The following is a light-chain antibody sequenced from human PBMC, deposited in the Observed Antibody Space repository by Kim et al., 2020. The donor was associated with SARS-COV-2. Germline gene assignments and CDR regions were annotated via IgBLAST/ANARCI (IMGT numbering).Light chain of an antibody. CDR3: QSYDSNLSGVV. Sequence: QSVLTQPPSVSGAPGQRVTITCTGSSSNIGAGFDVHWYQQLPGTAPKLLIHGNTYRPSGVPDRFSGSKSGTSASLAITGLQAEDEADYFCQSYDSNLSGVVFGGGTQLTVL. J-gene: IGLJ2*01. V-gene: IGLV1-40*01. CDR1: SSNIGAGFD. CDR2: GNT.